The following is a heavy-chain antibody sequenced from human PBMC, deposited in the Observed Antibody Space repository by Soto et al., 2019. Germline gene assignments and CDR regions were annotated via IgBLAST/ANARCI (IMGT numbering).Heavy chain of an antibody. Sequence: SETLSLTCTVSGDSISHSYWSWIRQPPGKGLEYIGYIYHSGSTNYNPSLKSRVTISVDTSKKQFSLRLISVTAADTAKYFCAREGNLGRWLQPLDFWGQGTLVTVSS. CDR3: AREGNLGRWLQPLDF. V-gene: IGHV4-59*01. CDR2: IYHSGST. D-gene: IGHD5-12*01. J-gene: IGHJ4*02. CDR1: GDSISHSY.